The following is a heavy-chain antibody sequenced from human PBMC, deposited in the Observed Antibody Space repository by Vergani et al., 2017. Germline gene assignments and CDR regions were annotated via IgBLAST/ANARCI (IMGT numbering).Heavy chain of an antibody. CDR2: IKEDGSEI. V-gene: IGHV3-7*01. J-gene: IGHJ4*02. D-gene: IGHD2-21*01. Sequence: EVQLVESGGGLVQPGGSLRLSCVASGFSLSHYWMTWVRQAPGKGLEWVANIKEDGSEIFYVDSVKGRFTISRDNVKNTLYLQMNRLRVDDTAVYYCGRRASIIDYWGQGTLVSVSS. CDR1: GFSLSHYW. CDR3: GRRASIIDY.